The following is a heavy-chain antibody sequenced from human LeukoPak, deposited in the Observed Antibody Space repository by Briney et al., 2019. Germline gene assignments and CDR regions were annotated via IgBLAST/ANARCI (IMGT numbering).Heavy chain of an antibody. V-gene: IGHV3-30*02. CDR2: IRYDGRNK. CDR1: EFTFIIYS. CDR3: AKDYGDSLNWYFDL. D-gene: IGHD3-10*01. J-gene: IGHJ2*01. Sequence: GGSLRLSCAASEFTFIIYSMHWVRQAPGKGLEWVAFIRYDGRNKYYADSVKGRFTISRDNSKNTLYLQMNSLRAEDTAVYYCAKDYGDSLNWYFDLWGRGTLVTVSS.